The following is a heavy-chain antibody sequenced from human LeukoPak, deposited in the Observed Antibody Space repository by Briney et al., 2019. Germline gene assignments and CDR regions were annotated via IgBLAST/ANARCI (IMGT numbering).Heavy chain of an antibody. D-gene: IGHD3-10*01. CDR2: INPNSGGT. CDR1: GYTFTGYY. CDR3: ARAGMVRGVRRLHDAFDI. J-gene: IGHJ3*02. Sequence: ASVKVSCKASGYTFTGYYMHWVRQAPGQGLEWMGWINPNSGGTNYAQKFQGRVTMTTDTSTSTAYMELRSLRSDDTAVYYCARAGMVRGVRRLHDAFDIWGQGTMVTVSS. V-gene: IGHV1-2*02.